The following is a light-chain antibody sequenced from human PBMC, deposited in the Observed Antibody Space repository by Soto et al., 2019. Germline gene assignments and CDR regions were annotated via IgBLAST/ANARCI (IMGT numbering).Light chain of an antibody. CDR3: SSYACSTNRM. V-gene: IGLV2-8*01. CDR1: SSDVGGYNY. CDR2: EVT. J-gene: IGLJ3*02. Sequence: QSALTQPPSASGSPGQSVTISCTGTSSDVGGYNYVSWYQQHPGKAPKLMIYEVTKRPSGVPDRFSGSKSGNTASLTVSGLQAEDEADYYCSSYACSTNRMFGGGTKLTVL.